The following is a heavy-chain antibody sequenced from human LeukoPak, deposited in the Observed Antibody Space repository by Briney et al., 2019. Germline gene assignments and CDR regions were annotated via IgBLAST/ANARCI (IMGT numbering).Heavy chain of an antibody. CDR2: INPNNGGT. D-gene: IGHD1-1*01. V-gene: IGHV1-2*02. J-gene: IGHJ4*02. CDR1: GYTITGYY. CDR3: GRDRHWNQGNFDY. Sequence: EASVKVSCKAFGYTITGYYIHWVRQAPGQGLEWMGWINPNNGGTNSAQKFQGRVTMTRDTSIGTAYMELNRLTYDDTAVCYCGRDRHWNQGNFDYWGQGTLVTVSS.